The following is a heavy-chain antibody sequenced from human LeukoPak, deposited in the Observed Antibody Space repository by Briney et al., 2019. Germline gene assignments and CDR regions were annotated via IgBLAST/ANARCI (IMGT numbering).Heavy chain of an antibody. Sequence: ASVKVSCKASGYTFTSYDINWVRQATGQGLEWMGWMNPNSGNTGYAQKFQGRVTMTRNTSISTAYMELSSLRSEDTAVYYCARRVLRYFDWTRGDYYYYMDVWGKGTTVTISS. D-gene: IGHD3-9*01. CDR2: MNPNSGNT. CDR3: ARRVLRYFDWTRGDYYYYMDV. J-gene: IGHJ6*03. V-gene: IGHV1-8*01. CDR1: GYTFTSYD.